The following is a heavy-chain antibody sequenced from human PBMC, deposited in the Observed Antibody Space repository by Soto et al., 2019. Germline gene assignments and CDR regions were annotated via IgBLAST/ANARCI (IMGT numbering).Heavy chain of an antibody. CDR1: GFTFSSYG. V-gene: IGHV3-33*01. CDR3: ARRGGSGDFDP. J-gene: IGHJ5*02. D-gene: IGHD3-10*01. CDR2: IWYDGSNK. Sequence: QVQLVESGGGVVQPGRSLRLSCAASGFTFSSYGMHWVRQAPGKGLEWVAVIWYDGSNKYYADSVKGRFTISRDNSKNTLYLQMNSLRAEDTAVYYCARRGGSGDFDPWGQGTLVTVSS.